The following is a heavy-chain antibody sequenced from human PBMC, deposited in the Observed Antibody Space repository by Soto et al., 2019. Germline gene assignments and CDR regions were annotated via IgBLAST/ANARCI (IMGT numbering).Heavy chain of an antibody. CDR3: SKVSLGELSLYAFAI. Sequence: GGSLRLSCAASGFTFGSYGMHWVRQAPGKGLEWVAVISYDGSNKYYADSVKGRFTISRDNSKNTLYLQMNSLRAEDTAVYYYSKVSLGELSLYAFAICGQGTMVTVS. V-gene: IGHV3-30*18. J-gene: IGHJ3*02. CDR1: GFTFGSYG. D-gene: IGHD3-16*02. CDR2: ISYDGSNK.